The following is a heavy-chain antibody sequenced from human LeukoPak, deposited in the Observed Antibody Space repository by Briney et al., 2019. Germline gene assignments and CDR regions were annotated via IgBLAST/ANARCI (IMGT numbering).Heavy chain of an antibody. J-gene: IGHJ3*02. CDR1: GFTFSSYA. CDR2: ISYDGSNK. V-gene: IGHV3-30-3*01. CDR3: ASQVEMAAAGGDAFDI. D-gene: IGHD6-13*01. Sequence: PGGSLRLSCAASGFTFSSYAMHWVRQAPGKGLEWVAVISYDGSNKYYADSVEGRFTISRDNSKNTLYLQMNSLRAEDTAVYYCASQVEMAAAGGDAFDIWGQGTMVTVSS.